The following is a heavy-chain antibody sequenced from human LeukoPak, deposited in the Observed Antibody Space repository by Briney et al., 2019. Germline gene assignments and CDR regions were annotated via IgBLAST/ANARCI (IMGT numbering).Heavy chain of an antibody. J-gene: IGHJ4*02. CDR2: ISGSGGST. D-gene: IGHD2-2*01. V-gene: IGHV3-23*01. CDR3: AKSPQCSTSCPIDY. Sequence: PGASLRLSCAASGFTFSSYAMSWVRQAPGKGLERVSAISGSGGSTYYADSVKGRFTISRDNSKNTLYLQMNSLRAEDTAVYYCAKSPQCSTSCPIDYWGQGTLVTVSS. CDR1: GFTFSSYA.